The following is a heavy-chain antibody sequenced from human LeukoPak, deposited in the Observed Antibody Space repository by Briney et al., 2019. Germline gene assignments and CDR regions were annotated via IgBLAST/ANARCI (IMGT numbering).Heavy chain of an antibody. D-gene: IGHD3-10*01. V-gene: IGHV3-23*01. CDR2: ISGSVVST. CDR1: GFTFSSYA. Sequence: GGSLRLSCAASGFTFSSYAMSWVRQAPGKGLEWVSAISGSVVSTYYADSVKGRFTISRDNSKNTLYLQMNSLRAEDTAVYYCAANGISGSYYNVPVLDYWGQGTLVTVSS. J-gene: IGHJ4*02. CDR3: AANGISGSYYNVPVLDY.